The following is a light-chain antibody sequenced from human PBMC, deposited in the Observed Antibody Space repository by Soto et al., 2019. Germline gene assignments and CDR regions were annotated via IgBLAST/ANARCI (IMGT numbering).Light chain of an antibody. CDR1: SSDLGAYNS. V-gene: IGLV2-11*01. J-gene: IGLJ1*01. CDR3: CSYAGNSYV. Sequence: QSVLTQPRSVSGSPGQSVTISCTGTSSDLGAYNSVSWHQQHPGRAPELMIYDVNKRPSGVPDRFSGSKSGNTASLTISGLQAVDEADYYCCSYAGNSYVFGTGTKVTVL. CDR2: DVN.